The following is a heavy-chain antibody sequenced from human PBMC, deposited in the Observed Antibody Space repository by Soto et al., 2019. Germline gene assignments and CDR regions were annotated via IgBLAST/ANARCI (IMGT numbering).Heavy chain of an antibody. CDR3: ARDAYHYDSSGYYRYDAFDI. CDR1: GGSFSGYY. CDR2: INHSGST. J-gene: IGHJ3*02. D-gene: IGHD3-22*01. V-gene: IGHV4-34*01. Sequence: SETLSLTCAVYGGSFSGYYWSWIRQPPGKGLEWIGEINHSGSTNYNPSLKSRVTISRDNTKKSLYLQMKSLRVEDTAVYYCARDAYHYDSSGYYRYDAFDIWGQGTMVTVSS.